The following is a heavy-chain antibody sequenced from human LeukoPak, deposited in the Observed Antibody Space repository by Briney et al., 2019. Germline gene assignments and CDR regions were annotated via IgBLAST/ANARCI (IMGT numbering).Heavy chain of an antibody. J-gene: IGHJ3*02. V-gene: IGHV3-30*18. CDR3: AKDLRDGYNFNAFDI. CDR2: ISYDGSNK. CDR1: GFTFSSYA. D-gene: IGHD5-24*01. Sequence: PGGFLRLSCAASGFTFSSYAMSWVRQAPGKGLEWVAVISYDGSNKYYADSVTGRFTISRDNSKNTLYLQMNSLRAEDTAVYYCAKDLRDGYNFNAFDIWGQGTMVTVSS.